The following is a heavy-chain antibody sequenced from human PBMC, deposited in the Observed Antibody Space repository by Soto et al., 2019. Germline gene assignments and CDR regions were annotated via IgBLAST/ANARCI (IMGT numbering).Heavy chain of an antibody. Sequence: QLQLQESGPGLVKPSETLSLTCTVSGGSISSSSYYWGWIRQPPGKGLEWIGSIYYSGSTYYNPSLKSRVTISVDTSKNQFSLKLSSVTAADTAVYYCARRRVGGYSYGAGIDYWGQGTLVTVSS. CDR1: GGSISSSSYY. J-gene: IGHJ4*02. CDR3: ARRRVGGYSYGAGIDY. CDR2: IYYSGST. V-gene: IGHV4-39*01. D-gene: IGHD5-18*01.